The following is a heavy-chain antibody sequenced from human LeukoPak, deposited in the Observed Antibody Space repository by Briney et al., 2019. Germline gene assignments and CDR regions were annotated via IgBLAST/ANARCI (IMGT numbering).Heavy chain of an antibody. J-gene: IGHJ4*02. Sequence: ASVKVSCKASGYTFTGYYMHWVRRAPGQGLEWMGWINPNSGGTNYAQKFQGRVTMTRDTSISTAYMELSRLRSDDTAVYYCARASGMATITFFDYWGQGTLVTVSS. CDR1: GYTFTGYY. D-gene: IGHD5-24*01. V-gene: IGHV1-2*02. CDR2: INPNSGGT. CDR3: ARASGMATITFFDY.